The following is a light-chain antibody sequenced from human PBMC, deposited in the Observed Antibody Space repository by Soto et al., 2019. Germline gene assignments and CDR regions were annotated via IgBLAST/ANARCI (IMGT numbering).Light chain of an antibody. V-gene: IGKV1-39*01. CDR2: GAS. CDR1: QSVTIY. Sequence: DIQMTQSPSSLSASVGDRVTVTCRPSQSVTIYLNWYQQKPGKAPKLLIYGASSLQSGVPSRFSGSGSGTDFTLTISSLQPEDFATYYCQQSFSTPYTFGQGTKLEIK. CDR3: QQSFSTPYT. J-gene: IGKJ2*01.